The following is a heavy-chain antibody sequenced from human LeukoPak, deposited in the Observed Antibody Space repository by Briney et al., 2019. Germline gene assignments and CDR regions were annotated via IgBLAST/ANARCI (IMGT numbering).Heavy chain of an antibody. V-gene: IGHV4-4*07. CDR1: GDSISNYY. Sequence: PSETLSLTCIISGDSISNYYWSWIRQPAGKGLEWIGRIYTSGSTNYNPSLKSRVTMSLDTSNNQFSLRLSSVTAADTAVYFCARDRRTTGATAIYYYMDVWGKGTTVTVSS. CDR3: ARDRRTTGATAIYYYMDV. D-gene: IGHD1-1*01. CDR2: IYTSGST. J-gene: IGHJ6*03.